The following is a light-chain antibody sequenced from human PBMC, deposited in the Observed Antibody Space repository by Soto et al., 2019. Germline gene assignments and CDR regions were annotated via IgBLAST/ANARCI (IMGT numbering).Light chain of an antibody. CDR1: ESVSTN. Sequence: EIEMTQSPATLSLAPGERVTLSCRASESVSTNLAWYQQKAGQAPRLLIYAASTRATGIPARFSGSGSGTEFTLIISSLQSEDFAVYYCQQYSIRRTFGQGTKVEIK. CDR2: AAS. V-gene: IGKV3-15*01. CDR3: QQYSIRRT. J-gene: IGKJ1*01.